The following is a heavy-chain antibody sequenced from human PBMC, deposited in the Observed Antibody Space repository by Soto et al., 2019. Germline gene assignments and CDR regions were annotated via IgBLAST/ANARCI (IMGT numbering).Heavy chain of an antibody. Sequence: ESGGGVVQPGRSLRLSCAASGFTFSSYAMHWVRQAPGKGLEWVAVISYDGSNKYYADSVKGRFTISRDNSKNTLYLQMNSLRAEDTAVYYCARDLRFDILTGYYTYYFDYWGQGTLVTVSS. CDR2: ISYDGSNK. CDR1: GFTFSSYA. V-gene: IGHV3-30-3*01. CDR3: ARDLRFDILTGYYTYYFDY. J-gene: IGHJ4*02. D-gene: IGHD3-9*01.